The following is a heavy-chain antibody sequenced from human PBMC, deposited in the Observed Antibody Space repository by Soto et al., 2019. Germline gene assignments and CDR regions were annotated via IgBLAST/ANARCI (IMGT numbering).Heavy chain of an antibody. CDR1: GGTFSSYT. CDR2: IIPILGIA. J-gene: IGHJ6*03. Sequence: QVQLVQSGAEVKKPGSSVKVSCKASGGTFSSYTISWVRQAPGQGLEWMGRIIPILGIANYAQKFQGRVTITADKSQSTAYMELSSLRSEDTAVYYCASGVAARGYYMDVWGKGTTVTVSS. CDR3: ASGVAARGYYMDV. D-gene: IGHD6-13*01. V-gene: IGHV1-69*02.